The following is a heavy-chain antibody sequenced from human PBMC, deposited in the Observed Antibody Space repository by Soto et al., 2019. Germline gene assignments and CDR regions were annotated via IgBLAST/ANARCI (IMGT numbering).Heavy chain of an antibody. CDR1: GFTFNDYS. CDR2: MSSSGTYI. D-gene: IGHD3-10*02. V-gene: IGHV3-21*01. Sequence: GGSLRLSCEASGFTFNDYSMDWVRQAPEKGLEWVSAMSSSGTYIYDADAVRGRFAISRDNANNVMYLQMDTLRAGDTAVYYCVRAGHVFDVHYYGMDLWGQGTTVNVSS. J-gene: IGHJ6*02. CDR3: VRAGHVFDVHYYGMDL.